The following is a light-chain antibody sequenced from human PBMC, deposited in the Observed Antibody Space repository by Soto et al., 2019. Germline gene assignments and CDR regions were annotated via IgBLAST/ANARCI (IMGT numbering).Light chain of an antibody. CDR2: QVT. CDR3: TSYSSSDIFYV. CDR1: SSDIGGYYY. J-gene: IGLJ1*01. V-gene: IGLV2-14*01. Sequence: QSVLTQPASVSGPPGQSITISCTGTSSDIGGYYYVSWYQHHPGKAPKLLIYQVTNRPSRVSNRFSGSKSGNTASLTISGLQADDEADYYCTSYSSSDIFYVFGTGTKV.